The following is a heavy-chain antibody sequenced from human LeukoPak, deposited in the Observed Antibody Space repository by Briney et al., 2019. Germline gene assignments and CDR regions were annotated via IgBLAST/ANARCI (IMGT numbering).Heavy chain of an antibody. Sequence: ASVKVSCKASGYTFISYGFTWVRQAPGQGLEWMGWINAYTGNTNYAQKLQGRVTMTTDTSTSTAYMELRSLRSDDTAVYYCARWAGYCGSATCPYYLDFWGQGTLVTVSS. D-gene: IGHD2-2*01. CDR3: ARWAGYCGSATCPYYLDF. J-gene: IGHJ4*02. CDR1: GYTFISYG. CDR2: INAYTGNT. V-gene: IGHV1-18*01.